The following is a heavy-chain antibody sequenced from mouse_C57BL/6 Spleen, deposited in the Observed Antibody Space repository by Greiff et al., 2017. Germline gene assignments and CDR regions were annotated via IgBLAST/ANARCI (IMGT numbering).Heavy chain of an antibody. CDR2: INPSTGGT. D-gene: IGHD1-1*01. J-gene: IGHJ2*01. Sequence: EVQLQQSGPELVKPGASVKISCKASGYSFTGYYMHWVKQSSEKSLEWIGEINPSTGGTSYNQKFKGKATLTVDKSSSTAYMQLKSLTSEDSAVYYCAHYYGSSYGYYFDYWGQGTTLTVSS. CDR3: AHYYGSSYGYYFDY. CDR1: GYSFTGYY. V-gene: IGHV1-43*01.